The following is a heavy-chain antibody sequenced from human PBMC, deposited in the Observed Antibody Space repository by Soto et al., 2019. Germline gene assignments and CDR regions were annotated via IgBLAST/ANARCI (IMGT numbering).Heavy chain of an antibody. D-gene: IGHD3-3*01. V-gene: IGHV2-5*02. Sequence: QITLNESGPTVVRPTETLTLTCRFSGFSLTTSGVGVGWIRQSPGKAPEWLAPLHWDDDKRYSAFLKSRLTITKNTSKNLVDMTVSNLNPTDKATYYCAQRVLRTVFGLATTTAIYFYLWGQRTPVAVSS. CDR3: AQRVLRTVFGLATTTAIYFYL. CDR2: LHWDDDK. CDR1: GFSLTTSGVG. J-gene: IGHJ4*02.